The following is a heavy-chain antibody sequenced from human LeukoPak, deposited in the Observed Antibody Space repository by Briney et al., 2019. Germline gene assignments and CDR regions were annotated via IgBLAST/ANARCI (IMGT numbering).Heavy chain of an antibody. CDR1: GFTFSSYS. D-gene: IGHD6-13*01. CDR2: ISSSSSYI. J-gene: IGHJ5*02. V-gene: IGHV3-21*01. CDR3: ARGGQQLITNTRNWFDP. Sequence: PVGSLRLSCAASGFTFSSYSMNWVRQAPGKGLEWVSSISSSSSYIYYADSVKGRFTISRDNAKNSLYLQMNSLRAEDTAVYYCARGGQQLITNTRNWFDPWGQGTLVTVSS.